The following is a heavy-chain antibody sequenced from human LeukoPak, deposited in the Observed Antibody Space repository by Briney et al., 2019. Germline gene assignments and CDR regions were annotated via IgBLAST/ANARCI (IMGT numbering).Heavy chain of an antibody. V-gene: IGHV1-24*01. J-gene: IGHJ6*03. CDR2: FDPEDGET. D-gene: IGHD1-26*01. CDR3: ATAVGATWYYYMDV. CDR1: GYTLTELS. Sequence: ASVKVSCEVSGYTLTELSMHWVRQAPGKGLEWMGGFDPEDGETIYAQKFQGRVTMTEDTSTDTAYMELSSLRSEDTAVYYCATAVGATWYYYMDVWGKGTTVTVSS.